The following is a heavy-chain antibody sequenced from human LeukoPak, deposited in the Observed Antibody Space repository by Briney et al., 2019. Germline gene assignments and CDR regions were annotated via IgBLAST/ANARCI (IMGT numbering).Heavy chain of an antibody. Sequence: ASVKVSCKASGYTFTGYYMHWVRQAPGQGLEWMGRINPNSGGTNYAQKFQGWVTMTRDTSISTAYMELSRLRSDDTAVYYCAREGYYDSSGHSGFDYWGQGTLVTVSS. J-gene: IGHJ4*02. D-gene: IGHD3-22*01. CDR1: GYTFTGYY. CDR2: INPNSGGT. V-gene: IGHV1-2*04. CDR3: AREGYYDSSGHSGFDY.